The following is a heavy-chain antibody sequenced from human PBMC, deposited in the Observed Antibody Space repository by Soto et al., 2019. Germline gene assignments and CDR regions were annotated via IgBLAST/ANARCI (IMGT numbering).Heavy chain of an antibody. CDR3: ARDTLRFLEWFGGLGMDV. CDR1: GFTFSSYA. V-gene: IGHV3-64*01. Sequence: PGESLKISCAASGFTFSSYAMHWVRQAPGKGLEYVSAISSNGGSTYYANSVKGRFTISRDNSKNTLYLQMGSLRAEDMAVYYCARDTLRFLEWFGGLGMDVWGKGTTVTVSS. D-gene: IGHD3-3*01. J-gene: IGHJ6*03. CDR2: ISSNGGST.